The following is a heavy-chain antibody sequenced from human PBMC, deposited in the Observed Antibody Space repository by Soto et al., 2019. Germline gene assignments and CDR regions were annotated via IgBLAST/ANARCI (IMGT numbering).Heavy chain of an antibody. J-gene: IGHJ4*02. V-gene: IGHV3-53*04. CDR1: GFTVSSNY. Sequence: GESLKISCAASGFTVSSNYMSWVRQAPGKGLEWVSVIYSGGSTYYADSVKGRFTISRHNSKNTLYLQMNSLRAEDTAVYYCAREQRGYSYGFDYWGQGTLVTVSS. D-gene: IGHD5-18*01. CDR2: IYSGGST. CDR3: AREQRGYSYGFDY.